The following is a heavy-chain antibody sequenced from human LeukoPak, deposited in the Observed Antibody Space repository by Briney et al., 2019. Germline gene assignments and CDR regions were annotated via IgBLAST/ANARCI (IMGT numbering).Heavy chain of an antibody. J-gene: IGHJ5*02. CDR3: ARDPVAGTGGDWFDP. D-gene: IGHD6-19*01. Sequence: ASVKVSCKASGYTFTSYYMHWVRQAPGQGLEWMGIINPSGGSTSYAQKFQGRVTMTRDTSTSTVYMELSSLRSEDTAVYYCARDPVAGTGGDWFDPWGQGTLVTVSS. CDR1: GYTFTSYY. V-gene: IGHV1-46*01. CDR2: INPSGGST.